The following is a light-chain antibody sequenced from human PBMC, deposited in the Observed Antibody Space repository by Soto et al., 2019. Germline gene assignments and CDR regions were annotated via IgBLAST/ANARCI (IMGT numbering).Light chain of an antibody. V-gene: IGKV1-8*01. Sequence: AIRMTQSPSSLSASTGDRVTITCRASQGISSFLAWYQQKPGKAPKLLIYAASTSQSGVPATFSGSGSGTDFTLTISCLQSEDCATYYCQQYYSYPRTFGQGTKVEIK. J-gene: IGKJ1*01. CDR3: QQYYSYPRT. CDR2: AAS. CDR1: QGISSF.